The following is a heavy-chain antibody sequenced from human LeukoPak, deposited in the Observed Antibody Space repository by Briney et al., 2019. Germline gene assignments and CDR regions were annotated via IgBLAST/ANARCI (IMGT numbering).Heavy chain of an antibody. J-gene: IGHJ4*02. Sequence: SETLSLTCTVSGGSISSYYWSWIRQPPGKGLEWNGYIYYSGSTNYNPSLKSRVTISVDTSKNQFSLKLSSVTAADTAVYYCARGSYRYGLDYWGQGTLVTVSS. V-gene: IGHV4-59*01. CDR1: GGSISSYY. CDR3: ARGSYRYGLDY. D-gene: IGHD3-16*02. CDR2: IYYSGST.